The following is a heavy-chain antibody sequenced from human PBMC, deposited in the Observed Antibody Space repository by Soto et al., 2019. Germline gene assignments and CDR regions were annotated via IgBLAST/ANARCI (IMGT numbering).Heavy chain of an antibody. Sequence: EVQLLQFGGGLVQPGGSLRLSCAASGFTCTTFAMNWVRQAPGKGLEWVSGISHSGSITDYADSVKGRFTISRDNTNNTLYLQMNSMRAEDTALYYWAKDLLGLALSLQLAYYNGMDVWGQGTTVTVSS. J-gene: IGHJ6*02. CDR3: AKDLLGLALSLQLAYYNGMDV. CDR2: ISHSGSIT. V-gene: IGHV3-23*01. CDR1: GFTCTTFA. D-gene: IGHD6-13*01.